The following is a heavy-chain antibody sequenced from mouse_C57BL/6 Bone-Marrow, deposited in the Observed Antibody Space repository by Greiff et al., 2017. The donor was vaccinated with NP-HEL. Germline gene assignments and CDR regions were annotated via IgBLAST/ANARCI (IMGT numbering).Heavy chain of an antibody. V-gene: IGHV1-7*01. Sequence: VQLQQSGADLAKPGASVKLSCKASGYTFTSYWMHWVKQRPGQGLEWIGYINPSSGYTKYNQKFKDKATLTADKSSSTTYMQLGSLTYEDSAVYYCAPGLLYDFWGKGTTLTVSS. D-gene: IGHD2-12*01. CDR2: INPSSGYT. CDR1: GYTFTSYW. CDR3: APGLLYDF. J-gene: IGHJ2*01.